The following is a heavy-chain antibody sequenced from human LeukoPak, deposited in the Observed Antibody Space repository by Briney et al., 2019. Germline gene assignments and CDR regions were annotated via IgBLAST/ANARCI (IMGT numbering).Heavy chain of an antibody. J-gene: IGHJ4*02. CDR2: IKEDGTVK. CDR3: AASITMFDY. V-gene: IGHV3-7*02. CDR1: GFTFSRYW. D-gene: IGHD3-10*01. Sequence: GGSLRLSCAASGFTFSRYWMSWVRQAPGKGPEWVANIKEDGTVKYYVESVKGRFTISRDNAKNSLYLPMNTLRAEDTAVYYCAASITMFDYWGQGTLVTVSS.